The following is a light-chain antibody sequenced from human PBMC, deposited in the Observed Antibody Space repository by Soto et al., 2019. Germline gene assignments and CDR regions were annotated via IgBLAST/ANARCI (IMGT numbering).Light chain of an antibody. CDR2: DVS. Sequence: QSALTQPASVSGSPGQSITISCTGTSSDVGTYNYVSWYQHHPGKAPKLMIYDVSNRPSGVSNRFSGSKSGNTASLTISGLQDEDEAEYYCSSYTSSSTLLFGGGTKVTVL. J-gene: IGLJ2*01. CDR1: SSDVGTYNY. CDR3: SSYTSSSTLL. V-gene: IGLV2-14*03.